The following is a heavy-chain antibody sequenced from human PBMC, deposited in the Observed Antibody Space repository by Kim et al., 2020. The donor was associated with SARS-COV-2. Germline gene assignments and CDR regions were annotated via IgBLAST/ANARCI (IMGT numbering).Heavy chain of an antibody. V-gene: IGHV4-59*01. J-gene: IGHJ4*02. D-gene: IGHD2-21*01. Sequence: RVTISVDTSKNQFSLKLSSVTAADTAVYYCARVSPPGWGWVTHDDYFDYWGQGTLVTVSS. CDR3: ARVSPPGWGWVTHDDYFDY.